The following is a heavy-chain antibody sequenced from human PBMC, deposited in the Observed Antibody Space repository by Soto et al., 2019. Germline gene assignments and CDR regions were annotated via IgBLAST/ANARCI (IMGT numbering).Heavy chain of an antibody. V-gene: IGHV3-30*18. J-gene: IGHJ5*02. Sequence: QVQLVESGGGVVQPGRSLRLSCAASGFTFTSYGMHWVRQAPGKGLEWVAVISYDGSNKYYADSVKGRFTISRDNSKNTLYLQMNSLRAEDTAVYYCAKGYYLLWFLEPWGQGTLVTVSS. CDR2: ISYDGSNK. D-gene: IGHD3-3*01. CDR1: GFTFTSYG. CDR3: AKGYYLLWFLEP.